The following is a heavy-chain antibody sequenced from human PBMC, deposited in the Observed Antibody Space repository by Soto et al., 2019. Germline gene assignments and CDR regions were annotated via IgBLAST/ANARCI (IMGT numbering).Heavy chain of an antibody. V-gene: IGHV3-30-3*01. CDR2: ISYDGSNK. Sequence: GGSLRLSCAASGFTFSSYAMHWVRQAPGKGLEWVAVISYDGSNKYYADSVKGRFTISRDNSKNTLYLQMNSLRAEDTAVYYCARAKVKVVAATCDYWGQGTLVTVSS. CDR3: ARAKVKVVAATCDY. J-gene: IGHJ4*02. CDR1: GFTFSSYA. D-gene: IGHD2-15*01.